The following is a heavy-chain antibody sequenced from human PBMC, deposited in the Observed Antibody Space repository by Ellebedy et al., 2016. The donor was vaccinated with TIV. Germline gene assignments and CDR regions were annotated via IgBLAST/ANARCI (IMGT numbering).Heavy chain of an antibody. CDR1: GFTFSDYY. Sequence: PGGSLRLSCAVSGFTFSDYYMTWIRQAQGKGLEWVADISNSGSIIFYADSVKGRFTVSSDNAENSVHLQMNSLRVEDTAVYYCAKAALRWELHYYNGMDVWGQGTTVTVSS. D-gene: IGHD3-10*01. CDR3: AKAALRWELHYYNGMDV. V-gene: IGHV3-11*04. J-gene: IGHJ6*02. CDR2: ISNSGSII.